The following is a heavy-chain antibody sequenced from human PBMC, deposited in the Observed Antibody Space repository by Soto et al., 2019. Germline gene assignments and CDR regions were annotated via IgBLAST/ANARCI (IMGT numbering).Heavy chain of an antibody. V-gene: IGHV3-53*01. CDR1: GFTFSSNC. CDR3: ARSRQSGTYSGRFLDD. J-gene: IGHJ4*02. Sequence: GGSLRLSCAASGFTFSSNCLTWVRQAPGKGLEWVAILYNGTGKVYADGVKRRFSITRDRSKNTLYLQMHSLRAEDTAMYFCARSRQSGTYSGRFLDDWGQGTLVTVSS. D-gene: IGHD1-26*01. CDR2: LYNGTGK.